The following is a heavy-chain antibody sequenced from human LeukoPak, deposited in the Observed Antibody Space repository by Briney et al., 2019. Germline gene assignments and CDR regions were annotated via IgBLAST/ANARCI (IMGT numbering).Heavy chain of an antibody. J-gene: IGHJ4*02. Sequence: GRSLRLSCAASGFTFSNYWMHWVRHAPGKWLVWVSRIDSDGSTSSYADSVKGRFTISRDNAKNTLYLQMNILRAEDTAVYFCARALYYYDSSGYYPGYWGQGTLVTVSS. CDR1: GFTFSNYW. CDR3: ARALYYYDSSGYYPGY. CDR2: IDSDGSTS. V-gene: IGHV3-74*01. D-gene: IGHD3-22*01.